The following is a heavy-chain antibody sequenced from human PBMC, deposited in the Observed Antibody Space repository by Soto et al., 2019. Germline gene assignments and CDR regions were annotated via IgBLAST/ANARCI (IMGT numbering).Heavy chain of an antibody. Sequence: GGSLRLSCAVSGFTFSAYRMHWVRQVPGKGLVWVSRISNDGSDTRYADSMKGRFTISRDNAKNTLYLQVNCLRAEDTAVYYCARAGARLFYAISGYYYPLDYWGQGTLVTVSS. V-gene: IGHV3-74*01. D-gene: IGHD3-22*01. CDR1: GFTFSAYR. CDR3: ARAGARLFYAISGYYYPLDY. J-gene: IGHJ4*02. CDR2: ISNDGSDT.